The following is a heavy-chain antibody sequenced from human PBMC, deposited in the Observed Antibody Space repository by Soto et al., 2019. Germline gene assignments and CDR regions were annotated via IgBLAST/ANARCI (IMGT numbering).Heavy chain of an antibody. J-gene: IGHJ4*02. Sequence: QVQLMESGGGVVQPGRTLRLSCTASGFTFSDYGMHWVRQAPGTGLEWVSFIGGSTEHYVGSVKGRFTSSRDNSNNTLDLQMNSLTVEATAVYYCARDNSLGAPDYWSQVTLVTVSS. V-gene: IGHV3-33*01. CDR2: IGGSTE. D-gene: IGHD1-20*01. CDR3: ARDNSLGAPDY. CDR1: GFTFSDYG.